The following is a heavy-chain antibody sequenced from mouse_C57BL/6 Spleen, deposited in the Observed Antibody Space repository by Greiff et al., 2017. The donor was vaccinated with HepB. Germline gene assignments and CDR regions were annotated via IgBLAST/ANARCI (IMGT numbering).Heavy chain of an antibody. CDR1: GFNIKDDY. CDR2: IDPENGDT. Sequence: EVQLQQSGAELVRPGASVKLSCTASGFNIKDDYMHWVKQRPEQGLEWIGWIDPENGDTEYASKFQGKATITADTSSNTAYLQLSSLTSEDTAVYYCTTIYYGYAWFAYWGQGTLVTVSA. J-gene: IGHJ3*01. V-gene: IGHV14-4*01. D-gene: IGHD2-2*01. CDR3: TTIYYGYAWFAY.